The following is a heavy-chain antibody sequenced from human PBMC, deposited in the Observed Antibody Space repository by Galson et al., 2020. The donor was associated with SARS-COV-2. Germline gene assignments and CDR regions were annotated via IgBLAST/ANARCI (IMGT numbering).Heavy chain of an antibody. J-gene: IGHJ6*02. V-gene: IGHV3-48*03. CDR2: ISSSGSTI. CDR3: AREASLGYYGMDV. CDR1: GFTFSAYE. Sequence: TGGSLRLSCAASGFTFSAYEINWVRQAPGKGLEWVSYISSSGSTISYADSVKGRFTISRDNAKNSLYLQMNSLRAEDTAVYYCAREASLGYYGMDVWGQGTTVTVSS.